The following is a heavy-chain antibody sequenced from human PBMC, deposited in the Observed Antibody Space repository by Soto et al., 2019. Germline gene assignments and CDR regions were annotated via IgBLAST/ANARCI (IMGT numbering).Heavy chain of an antibody. V-gene: IGHV4-31*03. Sequence: PSETLSLTCTVSGGSISSGGYYWSWIRQHPGKGLEWIGYIYYSGSTYYNPSLKRRVTISVDTSKNQFSLKLSSVTAADTAVYYCARGGSGYDYELGSWFDPWGQGTLVTVSS. CDR1: GGSISSGGYY. CDR3: ARGGSGYDYELGSWFDP. D-gene: IGHD5-12*01. CDR2: IYYSGST. J-gene: IGHJ5*02.